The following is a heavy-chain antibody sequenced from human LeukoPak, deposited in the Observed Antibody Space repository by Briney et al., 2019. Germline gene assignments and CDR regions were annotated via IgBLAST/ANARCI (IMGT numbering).Heavy chain of an antibody. V-gene: IGHV3-23*01. CDR2: ISGSGVTT. Sequence: GGSLRLSCAASGFPFTIYAMTWVREAPGKGLEWVSAISGSGVTTYYADSVKGRFTISRDNSKNTLYLHMKSLRAEDTAFYYCAKNVREADWYYYYMDVWGKGTTVTVSS. J-gene: IGHJ6*03. D-gene: IGHD3-9*01. CDR3: AKNVREADWYYYYMDV. CDR1: GFPFTIYA.